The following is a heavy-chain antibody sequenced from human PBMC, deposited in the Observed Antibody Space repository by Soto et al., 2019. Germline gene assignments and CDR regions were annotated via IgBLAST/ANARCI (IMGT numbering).Heavy chain of an antibody. CDR1: GGSFSGYY. J-gene: IGHJ6*03. Sequence: SETLSLTCAVYGGSFSGYYWSWIRQPPGKGLEWIGEINHSGSTNYNPSLKSRVTISVDTSKNQFSLKLSSVTAADTAVYYCARDRCSSTSCLFGRVPGQTFYYYYMDVWGKGTTVTVSS. CDR2: INHSGST. CDR3: ARDRCSSTSCLFGRVPGQTFYYYYMDV. V-gene: IGHV4-34*01. D-gene: IGHD2-2*01.